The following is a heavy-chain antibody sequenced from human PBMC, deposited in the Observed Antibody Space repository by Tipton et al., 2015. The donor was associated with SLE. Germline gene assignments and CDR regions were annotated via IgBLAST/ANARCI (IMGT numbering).Heavy chain of an antibody. CDR2: IRYTVST. CDR1: GDSITSHY. Sequence: TLSLTCTVSGDSITSHYWTWIRQAPGKGLDWIGSIRYTVSTNYNPSLKSRVTISLDMSKNQFSLKLRSVTAADTAVYYCARAPEGELGGMDVWGQGTTVTVSS. V-gene: IGHV4-59*11. CDR3: ARAPEGELGGMDV. J-gene: IGHJ6*02. D-gene: IGHD1-26*01.